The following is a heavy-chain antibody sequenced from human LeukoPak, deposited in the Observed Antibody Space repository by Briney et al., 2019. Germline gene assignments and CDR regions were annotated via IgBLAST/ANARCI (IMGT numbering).Heavy chain of an antibody. V-gene: IGHV1-69*01. CDR3: ARHTAMAPEQFDY. CDR2: IIPIFGTA. J-gene: IGHJ4*02. Sequence: SVKVSCKASGGTFSSYAISWVRQAPGQGLEWIGGIIPIFGTANYAQKFQGRVTITADESTSTAYMELSSLRSEDTAVYYCARHTAMAPEQFDYWGQGTLVTVSS. CDR1: GGTFSSYA. D-gene: IGHD5-18*01.